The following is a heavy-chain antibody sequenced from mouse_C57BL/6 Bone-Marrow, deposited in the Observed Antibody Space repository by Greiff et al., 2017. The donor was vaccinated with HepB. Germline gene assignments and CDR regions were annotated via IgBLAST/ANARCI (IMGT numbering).Heavy chain of an antibody. V-gene: IGHV5-9-1*02. CDR1: GFSFSSFA. Sequence: EVKLVESVACLLKPGGSLKLSCAASGFSFSSFAMSCVCQTPEKRLEWVAYISSGGDYIYYADTVKGRFTISRDNARNTLYLQMSSLKSEDTAMDYCTRAHTTVIRVGGKGATVTNSS. D-gene: IGHD1-1*01. CDR2: ISSGGDYI. CDR3: TRAHTTVIRV. J-gene: IGHJ1*03.